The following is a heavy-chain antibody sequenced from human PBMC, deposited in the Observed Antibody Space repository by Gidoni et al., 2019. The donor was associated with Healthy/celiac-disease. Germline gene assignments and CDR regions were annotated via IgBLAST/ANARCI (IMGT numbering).Heavy chain of an antibody. CDR1: GSSISRSSYS. J-gene: IGHJ4*02. Sequence: QLQLQESGPGLVKPSETQSLTCTGAGSSISRSSYSWGWILQPPGTGLEWIGSIYYRGSTYYTPSLKSRVTISVDTSKTQFSLKLSSVTAADTAVYYCARRPGYSYGSYYFDYWGQGTLVTVSS. CDR3: ARRPGYSYGSYYFDY. V-gene: IGHV4-39*01. D-gene: IGHD5-18*01. CDR2: IYYRGST.